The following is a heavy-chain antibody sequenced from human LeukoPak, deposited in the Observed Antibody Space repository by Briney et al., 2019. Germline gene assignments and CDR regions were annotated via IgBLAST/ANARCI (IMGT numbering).Heavy chain of an antibody. Sequence: SETLSPTCTVSGGPIYSYYWSWIRQSAEKGLEWIGRLYPGVSTDYNPSLKSRVTMSVDTSKNQFALKLSAVTAADTAVYYCARMKFYDSTGYSPGHYMDVWGKGTTVIVSS. V-gene: IGHV4-4*07. J-gene: IGHJ6*03. CDR2: LYPGVST. CDR1: GGPIYSYY. D-gene: IGHD3-22*01. CDR3: ARMKFYDSTGYSPGHYMDV.